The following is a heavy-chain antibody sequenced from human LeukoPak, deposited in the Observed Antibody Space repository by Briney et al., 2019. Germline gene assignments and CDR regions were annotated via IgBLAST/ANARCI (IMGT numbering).Heavy chain of an antibody. D-gene: IGHD3-3*01. V-gene: IGHV6-1*01. J-gene: IGHJ3*01. Sequence: SQTLSLTCAISGDSISSNSAAWNWIRLSPSRGLERLGRTLCRSNWLNDYAPSIKGRITINPDTSKNQFSLQLKSVTPEDTALYYCARGPDDLLHGRAFDFWGQGTMVTVSS. CDR2: TLCRSNWLN. CDR3: ARGPDDLLHGRAFDF. CDR1: GDSISSNSAA.